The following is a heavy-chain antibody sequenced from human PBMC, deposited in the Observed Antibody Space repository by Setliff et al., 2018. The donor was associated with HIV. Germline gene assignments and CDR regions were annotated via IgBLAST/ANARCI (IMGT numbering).Heavy chain of an antibody. CDR3: ARSDISGTGYFDS. J-gene: IGHJ4*02. CDR2: MNPNDGGT. Sequence: VASVKVSCKASGHTFANSYLHWVRQGPGQGFEWMGIMNPNDGGTQYAQNFRGRVSMTRDTSTTTVYMELYSLRSEDTAVYHCARSDISGTGYFDSWGQGTLVTVSS. V-gene: IGHV1-46*01. D-gene: IGHD1-20*01. CDR1: GHTFANSY.